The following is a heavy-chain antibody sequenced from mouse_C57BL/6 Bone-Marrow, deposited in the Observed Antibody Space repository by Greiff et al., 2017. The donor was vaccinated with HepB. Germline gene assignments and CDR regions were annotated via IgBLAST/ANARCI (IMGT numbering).Heavy chain of an antibody. CDR3: ARGGLLREAMDY. Sequence: EVKLEESGPGLVKPCQSLSLTCSVTGYSITSGYYWNWIRQFPGNKLEWMGYISYDGSNNYNPSLKNRISITRDTSKNQFFLKLNSVTTEDTATYYCARGGLLREAMDYWGQGTSVTVSS. CDR2: ISYDGSN. D-gene: IGHD1-1*01. V-gene: IGHV3-6*01. CDR1: GYSITSGYY. J-gene: IGHJ4*01.